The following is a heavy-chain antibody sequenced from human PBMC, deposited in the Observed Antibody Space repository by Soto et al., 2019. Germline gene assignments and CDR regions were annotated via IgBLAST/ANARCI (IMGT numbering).Heavy chain of an antibody. V-gene: IGHV4-30-4*01. CDR2: IYDRGST. CDR3: ARGPSGDKVDY. Sequence: QVLLQESGPGLVKPSQTLSLTCTVSGGSISSGDYNWSWIRQSPGKGLEWIGHIYDRGSTYNNPTLQSRVTISVDTSKNQFSLIRSSVTAADTAVYCCARGPSGDKVDYWGQGTLVTVSS. D-gene: IGHD7-27*01. CDR1: GGSISSGDYN. J-gene: IGHJ4*02.